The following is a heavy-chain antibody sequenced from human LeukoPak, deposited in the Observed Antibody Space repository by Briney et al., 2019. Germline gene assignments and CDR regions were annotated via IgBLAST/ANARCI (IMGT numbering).Heavy chain of an antibody. D-gene: IGHD3-10*01. V-gene: IGHV1-46*01. CDR1: GYTLTSYY. CDR2: INPSGGST. Sequence: ASVKVSCKASGYTLTSYYMHWMRQAPGQGLEWMGIINPSGGSTSYAQKFQGRVTMTRDTSTSTVYMELSSLRSEDTAVYYCARGRITMVRGVIIRGLTGGYGMDVWGQGTTVTVSS. CDR3: ARGRITMVRGVIIRGLTGGYGMDV. J-gene: IGHJ6*02.